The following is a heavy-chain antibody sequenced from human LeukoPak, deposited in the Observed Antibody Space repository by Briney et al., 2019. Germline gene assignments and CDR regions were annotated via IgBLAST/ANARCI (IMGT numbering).Heavy chain of an antibody. D-gene: IGHD5-12*01. CDR3: TTDGAYSGYDPAGYFDY. J-gene: IGHJ4*02. CDR1: GFTFSNAW. CDR2: IKSKTDGGTT. Sequence: GGSLRLSCAASGFTFSNAWMSWVRDGPGKGLEWVGRIKSKTDGGTTDYAAPVKGRFTISRDDSKNTMYLQMNSLKTEYTAVYYCTTDGAYSGYDPAGYFDYWGQGALVTVSS. V-gene: IGHV3-15*01.